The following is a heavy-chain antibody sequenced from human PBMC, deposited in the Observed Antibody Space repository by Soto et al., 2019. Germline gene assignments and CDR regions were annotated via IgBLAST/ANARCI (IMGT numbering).Heavy chain of an antibody. CDR3: ARDTAMVTGAFDY. V-gene: IGHV4-30-4*01. D-gene: IGHD5-18*01. J-gene: IGHJ4*02. CDR1: GGSISSGDYY. CDR2: IYYSGRT. Sequence: QVQLQESGPGLVKPSQTLSLTCTVSGGSISSGDYYWSWIRQPPGKGLEWIGYIYYSGRTYYNPSLKSRVTISVDTSKNQFSLKLSSVTAADTAVYYCARDTAMVTGAFDYWGQGTLVTVSS.